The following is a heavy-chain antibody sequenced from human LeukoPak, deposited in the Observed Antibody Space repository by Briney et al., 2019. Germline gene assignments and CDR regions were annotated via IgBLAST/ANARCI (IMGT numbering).Heavy chain of an antibody. D-gene: IGHD3-10*01. J-gene: IGHJ4*02. CDR3: ARVGALYGSGSYYNEGNY. Sequence: GGSLRLSCAASGFIFSSYGMNWVRQAPGKGLEWVSYISGSSDYIYYADSVNGRFTISRDNAKNSLYLQMSNLRVEDTAVYYCARVGALYGSGSYYNEGNYWGQGTLVTVSS. CDR1: GFIFSSYG. V-gene: IGHV3-21*01. CDR2: ISGSSDYI.